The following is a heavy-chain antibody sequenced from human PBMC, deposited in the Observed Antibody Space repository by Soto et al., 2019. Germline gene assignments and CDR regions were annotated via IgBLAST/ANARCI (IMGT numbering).Heavy chain of an antibody. Sequence: PGGSLRLSCAASGFTFSSYAMSWVRQAPGKGLEWVSAISGSGGSTYYADSVKGRFTISRDNSKNTLYLHMNSLRAEDTAVYYCAKDPNSSGWYGYYYYYYMDVWGKGTTVTVSS. J-gene: IGHJ6*03. D-gene: IGHD6-19*01. CDR2: ISGSGGST. CDR3: AKDPNSSGWYGYYYYYYMDV. V-gene: IGHV3-23*01. CDR1: GFTFSSYA.